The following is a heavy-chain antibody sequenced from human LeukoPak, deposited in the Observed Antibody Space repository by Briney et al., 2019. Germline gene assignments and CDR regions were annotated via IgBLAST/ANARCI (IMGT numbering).Heavy chain of an antibody. CDR2: ISGSGGTT. CDR1: GFTFSSYA. CDR3: ARDLMVGYCSSTSCY. J-gene: IGHJ4*02. V-gene: IGHV3-23*01. Sequence: GGSLRLSCAASGFTFSSYAMSWVRQAPGKGLEWVSGISGSGGTTHYADSVKGRFTISRDNSKNTLYLQMNSLRAEDTAVYYCARDLMVGYCSSTSCYWGQGTLVTVSS. D-gene: IGHD2-2*01.